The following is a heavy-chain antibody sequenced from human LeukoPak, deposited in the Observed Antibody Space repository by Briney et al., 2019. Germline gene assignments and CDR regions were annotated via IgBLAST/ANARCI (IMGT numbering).Heavy chain of an antibody. CDR2: ISGSGGGT. CDR3: AKEGDYDMTGYPRGIDY. CDR1: GFTFSSYG. J-gene: IGHJ4*02. V-gene: IGHV3-23*01. Sequence: GGSLRLSCAASGFTFSSYGMSWVRQAPGKGLQWVSAISGSGGGTYYADSVKGRFTISRDNSKNTLYLQMNSLRAEDTAVYYCAKEGDYDMTGYPRGIDYWGQGTLVTVSS. D-gene: IGHD3-9*01.